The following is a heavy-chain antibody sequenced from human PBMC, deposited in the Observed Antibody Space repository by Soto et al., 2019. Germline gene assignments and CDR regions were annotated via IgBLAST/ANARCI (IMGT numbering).Heavy chain of an antibody. D-gene: IGHD6-13*01. CDR1: GFSFADYA. CDR3: TRSATVTTGYYFDS. Sequence: GESLKISCTTSGFSFADYAMNWVRQAPGKGLEWVGFVRGTAYGGTPEYAASAKGRFTISADGSKNIAYLQMNSLKTEDTAVYFCTRSATVTTGYYFDSWGQGTLVTVSS. V-gene: IGHV3-49*04. J-gene: IGHJ4*02. CDR2: VRGTAYGGTP.